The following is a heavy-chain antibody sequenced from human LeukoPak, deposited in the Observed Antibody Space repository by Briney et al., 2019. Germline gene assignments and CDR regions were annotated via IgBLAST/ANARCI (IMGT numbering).Heavy chain of an antibody. V-gene: IGHV4-4*07. CDR1: GGSFSSYY. D-gene: IGHD3-22*01. Sequence: SETLSLTCAVYGGSFSSYYWSWIRQPAGKGLEWIGRIYTSGSTNYNPSLKSRVTMSVDTSKNQFSLKLSSVTAADTAVYYCARDMDYYDSSGYYVRGAFDIWGQGTMVTVSS. CDR2: IYTSGST. CDR3: ARDMDYYDSSGYYVRGAFDI. J-gene: IGHJ3*02.